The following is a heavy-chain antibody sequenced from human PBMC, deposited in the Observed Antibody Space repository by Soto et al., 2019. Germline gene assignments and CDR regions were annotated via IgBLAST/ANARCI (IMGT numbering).Heavy chain of an antibody. Sequence: ETLSLTCTVSGGSVSGGSYYWSWIRQPPGKGLEWIGNVYYSGSTNYNPSLKSRVTISLDTSKKQFSLKLSSVTAADTAVYYCARVIGQLGHCFDPWGQGTLVTVSS. CDR3: ARVIGQLGHCFDP. J-gene: IGHJ5*02. V-gene: IGHV4-61*01. CDR1: GGSVSGGSYY. CDR2: VYYSGST. D-gene: IGHD6-6*01.